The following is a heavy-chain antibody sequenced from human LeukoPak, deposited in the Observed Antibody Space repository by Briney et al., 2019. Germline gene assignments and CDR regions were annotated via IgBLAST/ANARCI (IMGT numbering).Heavy chain of an antibody. CDR3: ARDLSSNGFDY. D-gene: IGHD2/OR15-2a*01. Sequence: GGSLRLSCAASGLTFSSYGMHWVRQAPGKGLEWVAFICYDGSNAYYADSVRGRFTISRDNSKNILSLQMNSLRAEDTAMYYCARDLSSNGFDYWGQGTLVTVSS. V-gene: IGHV3-33*01. CDR1: GLTFSSYG. CDR2: ICYDGSNA. J-gene: IGHJ4*02.